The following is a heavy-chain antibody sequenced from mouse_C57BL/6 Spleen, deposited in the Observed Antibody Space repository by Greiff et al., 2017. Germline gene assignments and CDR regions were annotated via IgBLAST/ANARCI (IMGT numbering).Heavy chain of an antibody. CDR1: GFTFSNYW. CDR3: AGKFYITAVVKRYFDY. J-gene: IGHJ2*01. V-gene: IGHV6-3*01. CDR2: IRLKSDNYAT. D-gene: IGHD1-1*01. Sequence: EVQGVESGGGLVQPGGSMKLSCVASGFTFSNYWMNWVRQSPEKGLEWVAQIRLKSDNYATHYAESVKGRFTISRDDSKSNVYLKMNNLRAEDTGIYYCAGKFYITAVVKRYFDYWGQGTTLTVSS.